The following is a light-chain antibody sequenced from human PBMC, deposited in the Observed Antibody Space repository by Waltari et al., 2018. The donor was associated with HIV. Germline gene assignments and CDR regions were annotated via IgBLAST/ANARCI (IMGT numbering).Light chain of an antibody. J-gene: IGKJ4*01. CDR2: DAS. V-gene: IGKV3-11*01. Sequence: EIVLTQSPATLSLSPGERATLSCSASQSVSSYLAWYQQKPGQAPRLLIYDASNRATGIPARFSGSGSGTDFTLTISSLEPEDFAVYYCQQRSNWGEPFGGGTKVEIK. CDR1: QSVSSY. CDR3: QQRSNWGEP.